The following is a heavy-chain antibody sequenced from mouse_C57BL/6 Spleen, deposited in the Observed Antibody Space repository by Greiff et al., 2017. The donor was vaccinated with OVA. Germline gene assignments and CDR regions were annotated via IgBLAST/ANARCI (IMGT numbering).Heavy chain of an antibody. V-gene: IGHV1-55*01. Sequence: QVQLQQPGAELVKPGASVKMSCKASGYTFTSYWITWVKQRPGQGLEWIGDIYPGSGSTNYNEKFKSKATLTVDTSSSTAYMQLSSLTSEDSAVYCGARGGYSNYRGAWFAYWGQGTLVTVSA. CDR3: ARGGYSNYRGAWFAY. D-gene: IGHD2-5*01. J-gene: IGHJ3*01. CDR1: GYTFTSYW. CDR2: IYPGSGST.